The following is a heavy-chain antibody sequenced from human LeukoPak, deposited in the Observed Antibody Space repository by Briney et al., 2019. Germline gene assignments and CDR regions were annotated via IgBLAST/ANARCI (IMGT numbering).Heavy chain of an antibody. CDR1: GGTFSSYA. J-gene: IGHJ6*03. Sequence: SVKVSCKASGGTFSSYAISWVRQGPGQGLEWMGWIIPIFGTANYAQKFQGRVTISTDESTSTAYMELSSLRSEDTAVYHCAREDRDYYYMDVWGKGTTVTVSS. V-gene: IGHV1-69*05. CDR3: AREDRDYYYMDV. CDR2: IIPIFGTA.